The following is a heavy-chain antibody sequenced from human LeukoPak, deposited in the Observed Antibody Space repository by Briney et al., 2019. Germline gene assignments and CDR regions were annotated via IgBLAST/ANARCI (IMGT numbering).Heavy chain of an antibody. CDR2: INSKSGGT. CDR3: ASPISQARLRLDN. D-gene: IGHD3-16*01. J-gene: IGHJ4*02. CDR1: GYTFTGYY. Sequence: ASVKVSCKASGYTFTGYYMHWVRQAPGQGLEWMGWINSKSGGTNYAQKFQGRVTMTRDTSINTAYMELSSLRSDDTAVYYCASPISQARLRLDNWGQGTLVTVSS. V-gene: IGHV1-2*02.